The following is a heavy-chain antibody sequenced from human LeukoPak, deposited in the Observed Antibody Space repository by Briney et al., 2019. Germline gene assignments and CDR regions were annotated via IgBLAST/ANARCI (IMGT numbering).Heavy chain of an antibody. Sequence: GGFLRLSCAASGFTFSSYSMNWVRQAPGKGLEWVSSITSSSTYIRYADSVKGRFTISRDNAKNSLYLQMNNLRAEDTAVYYCARVGGYSYGYSNFYMDVWGKGTTVTISS. CDR1: GFTFSSYS. CDR3: ARVGGYSYGYSNFYMDV. CDR2: ITSSSTYI. D-gene: IGHD5-18*01. J-gene: IGHJ6*03. V-gene: IGHV3-21*01.